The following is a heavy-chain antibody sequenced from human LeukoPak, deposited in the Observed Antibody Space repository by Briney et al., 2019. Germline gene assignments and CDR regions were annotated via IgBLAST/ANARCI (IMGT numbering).Heavy chain of an antibody. CDR2: IYYSGST. D-gene: IGHD2/OR15-2a*01. J-gene: IGHJ3*02. CDR1: GGSISSYY. Sequence: SETLSLTCTVSGGSISSYYCSWIRQPPGKGLEWIGYIYYSGSTTYNPSLKSRLAISVDTSKNQFSLKLSSVTAADTAVYYCARNIYSDVFDMWGQGTMVTVSS. CDR3: ARNIYSDVFDM. V-gene: IGHV4-59*08.